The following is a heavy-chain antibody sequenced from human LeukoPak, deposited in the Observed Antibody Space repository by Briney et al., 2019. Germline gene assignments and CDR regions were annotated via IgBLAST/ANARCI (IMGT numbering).Heavy chain of an antibody. D-gene: IGHD3-10*01. V-gene: IGHV3-33*01. CDR2: IWYDGSNK. CDR3: ARDIPYGSGSYYPNNYYYYGMDV. Sequence: GGSLGLSCAASGFTFSSYGMHWVRQAPGKGLEWVAVIWYDGSNKYYADSVKGRFTISRDNSKNTLYLQMNSLRAEDTAVYYCARDIPYGSGSYYPNNYYYYGMDVWGQGTTVTVSS. CDR1: GFTFSSYG. J-gene: IGHJ6*02.